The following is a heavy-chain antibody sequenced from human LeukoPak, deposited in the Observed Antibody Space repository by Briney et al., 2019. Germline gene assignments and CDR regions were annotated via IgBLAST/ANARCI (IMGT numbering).Heavy chain of an antibody. CDR3: TTPLGYGYRGRFDY. D-gene: IGHD5-18*01. J-gene: IGHJ4*02. CDR1: GFTFDDYA. Sequence: GRSLRLSCAASGFTFDDYAMHWVRQAPGKGLEWVSGISWNSGSIGYADSVKGRFTISRDNAKNSLYLQMNSLRAEDTAVYYCTTPLGYGYRGRFDYWGQGTLVTVSS. V-gene: IGHV3-9*01. CDR2: ISWNSGSI.